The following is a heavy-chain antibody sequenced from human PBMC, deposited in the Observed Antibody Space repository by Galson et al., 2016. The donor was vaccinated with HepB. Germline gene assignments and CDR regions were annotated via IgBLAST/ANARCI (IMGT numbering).Heavy chain of an antibody. V-gene: IGHV3-7*03. CDR3: AKRDILVVGAALPAFDY. Sequence: SLRLSCAASGFIFSTYWMSWVRQAPGKGLEWVANIKQDGSDKYYVDSVKGRFTISRDNAKNSLYLQMNSLTAEDTAVYYCAKRDILVVGAALPAFDYWGQGTLVTVSS. J-gene: IGHJ4*02. D-gene: IGHD2-15*01. CDR1: GFIFSTYW. CDR2: IKQDGSDK.